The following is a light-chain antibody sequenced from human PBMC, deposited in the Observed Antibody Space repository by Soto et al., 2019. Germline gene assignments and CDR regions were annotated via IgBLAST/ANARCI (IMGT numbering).Light chain of an antibody. Sequence: QTVVTQEPSLTVSPGGTVTLTCSSSTGAVTSGNYPYWFQQNPGQAPRTLIYDTSNKHSWTPARFSGSLLGGKAALTLSGAQPEDEAEYYCLLSYSGARGVFGGGTKLTVL. CDR1: TGAVTSGNY. CDR3: LLSYSGARGV. V-gene: IGLV7-46*01. J-gene: IGLJ2*01. CDR2: DTS.